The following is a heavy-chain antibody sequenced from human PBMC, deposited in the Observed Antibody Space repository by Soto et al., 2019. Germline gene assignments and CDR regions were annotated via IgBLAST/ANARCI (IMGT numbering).Heavy chain of an antibody. Sequence: GASVKVSCKASGCTFSSYAISWVRQAPGQGLEWMGGIIPIFGTANYAQKFQGRVTITADESTSTAYMELSSLRAEDTAVYYCAKTPDSSGYRLTLDYWGQGTQVTVSS. J-gene: IGHJ4*02. D-gene: IGHD3-22*01. CDR1: GCTFSSYA. CDR3: AKTPDSSGYRLTLDY. V-gene: IGHV1-69*13. CDR2: IIPIFGTA.